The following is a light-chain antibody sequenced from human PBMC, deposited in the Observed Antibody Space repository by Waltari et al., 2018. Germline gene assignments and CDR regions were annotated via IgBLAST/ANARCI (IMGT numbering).Light chain of an antibody. CDR1: QEISKN. V-gene: IGKV1-33*01. CDR2: DAS. Sequence: DIQMTQSPSTLSASVGDRVTITCRASQEISKNLHWFQQKPGKAPNLLIYDASNLQTGVPSRFSGSKSGTDVTLTISSLQPEDIATYYCQQYNNLPLTFGGGTKVEIK. J-gene: IGKJ4*01. CDR3: QQYNNLPLT.